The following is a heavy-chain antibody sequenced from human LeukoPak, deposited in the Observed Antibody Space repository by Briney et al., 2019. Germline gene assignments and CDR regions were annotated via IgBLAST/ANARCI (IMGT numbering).Heavy chain of an antibody. J-gene: IGHJ5*02. D-gene: IGHD3-22*01. CDR2: IYYSGST. Sequence: SETLSLTCTVSGGSISSYYWSWIRQPPGKGLEWIGYIYYSGSTNYNPSLKSRVTISVDTSKNQFSLKLSSVTAADTAVYYCARGFFEGVLKYYYDSSGYYSWFDPWGQGTLVTVSS. V-gene: IGHV4-59*01. CDR1: GGSISSYY. CDR3: ARGFFEGVLKYYYDSSGYYSWFDP.